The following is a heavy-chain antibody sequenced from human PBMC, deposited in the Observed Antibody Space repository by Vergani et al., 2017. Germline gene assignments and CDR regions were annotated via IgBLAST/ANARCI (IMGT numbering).Heavy chain of an antibody. CDR3: ASGWDFGDSR. D-gene: IGHD4-17*01. V-gene: IGHV4-38-2*02. CDR1: GSSISSGYY. J-gene: IGHJ4*02. CDR2: IYHSGSI. Sequence: QVQLQESGPGLVKPSETLSLTCTVSGSSISSGYYWGWIRQPPGKGLEWIGSIYHSGSIYYNPSLKSRLTISVDASKNQFSLKLSSVTAPDTAVYYCASGWDFGDSRWGQGTLVTVSS.